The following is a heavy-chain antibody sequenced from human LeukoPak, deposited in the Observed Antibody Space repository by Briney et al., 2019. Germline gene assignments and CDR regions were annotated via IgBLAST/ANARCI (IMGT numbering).Heavy chain of an antibody. D-gene: IGHD6-13*01. CDR3: ARDPAAGIYYYYMDV. Sequence: ASVKVPCKASGYTFTGYYMLWVRQAPGQGLEWMGWINPNSGGTNYAQKFQGRVTMTRDTSISTAYMELSRLRSDDTAVYYCARDPAAGIYYYYMDVWGKGTTVTVSS. V-gene: IGHV1-2*02. CDR1: GYTFTGYY. CDR2: INPNSGGT. J-gene: IGHJ6*03.